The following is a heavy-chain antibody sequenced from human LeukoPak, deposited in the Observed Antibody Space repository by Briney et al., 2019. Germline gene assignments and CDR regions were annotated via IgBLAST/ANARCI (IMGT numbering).Heavy chain of an antibody. CDR2: IFYSGST. CDR3: ARESPAGVFGIYGMDV. D-gene: IGHD3-3*01. J-gene: IGHJ6*02. V-gene: IGHV4-59*01. Sequence: SETLSLTCSVSSGSISSFFWNWIRQPPGKGLEWIGYIFYSGSTDYNPSLKSRVTISVDTSKNQFSLKLNSVTAADTAVYYCARESPAGVFGIYGMDVWGLGTTVTVSS. CDR1: SGSISSFF.